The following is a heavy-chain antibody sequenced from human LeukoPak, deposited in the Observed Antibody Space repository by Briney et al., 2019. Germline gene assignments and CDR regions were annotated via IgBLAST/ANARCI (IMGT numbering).Heavy chain of an antibody. CDR3: ARGKLHSSGWYPFDY. CDR2: IYYSGST. D-gene: IGHD6-19*01. J-gene: IGHJ4*02. Sequence: ETLXLTCTVSGGSISSYYWSWIRQPPGKGLEWIGYIYYSGSTNYNPSLKSRVTISVDTSKNQFSLKLSSVTAADTAVYYCARGKLHSSGWYPFDYWGQGTLVTVSS. V-gene: IGHV4-59*01. CDR1: GGSISSYY.